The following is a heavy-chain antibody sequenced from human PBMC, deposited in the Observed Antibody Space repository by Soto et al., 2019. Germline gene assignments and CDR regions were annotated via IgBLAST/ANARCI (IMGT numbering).Heavy chain of an antibody. J-gene: IGHJ5*02. Sequence: QVQLQESGPGLVKPSQTLSLTCTVSAGSISSGTYYWNWIRQHPGKGLEWIGYMYYSGTTYYNPSLQSRVTISGDTSKNQFSLKLISVTVADTAVYYRARGNNFRTGWFDPWGQGIMVTVSS. V-gene: IGHV4-31*03. D-gene: IGHD1-20*01. CDR1: AGSISSGTYY. CDR3: ARGNNFRTGWFDP. CDR2: MYYSGTT.